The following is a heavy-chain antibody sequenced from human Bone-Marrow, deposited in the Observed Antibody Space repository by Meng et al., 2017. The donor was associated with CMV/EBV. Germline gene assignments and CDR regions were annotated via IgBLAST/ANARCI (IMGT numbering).Heavy chain of an antibody. V-gene: IGHV3-23*01. CDR3: ARGNRSTYYEYYYGLAV. CDR1: GFTFRSYA. D-gene: IGHD3-3*01. Sequence: GESLKISCSASGFTFRSYAMSWVRQAPGEGLEWVSTIRGTGDYTYNADSVKGRFSISRDNSKNTLYLEMNSLRADDTAVYYCARGNRSTYYEYYYGLAVWGQGTTVTVS. CDR2: IRGTGDYT. J-gene: IGHJ6*02.